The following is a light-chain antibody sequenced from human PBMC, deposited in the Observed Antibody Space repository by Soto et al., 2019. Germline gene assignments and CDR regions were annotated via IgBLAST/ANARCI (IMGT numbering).Light chain of an antibody. CDR2: EVS. CDR3: CSYATSSYV. Sequence: QSALTQPASVSGSPGQSITISCTGTSSDVGSYNLVSWYQQHPGKAPKLIIFEVSKRPSGVSDRFSGSKSGNTASLTNSGLQAEDDADFYCCSYATSSYVFGTGTKLTVL. V-gene: IGLV2-23*02. J-gene: IGLJ1*01. CDR1: SSDVGSYNL.